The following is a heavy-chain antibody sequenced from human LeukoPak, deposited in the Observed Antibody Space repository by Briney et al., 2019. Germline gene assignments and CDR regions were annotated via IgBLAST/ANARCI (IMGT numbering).Heavy chain of an antibody. CDR3: ARAEWYSSSWPNAFDI. Sequence: PSQTLSLTCTVSGGSISSGDYYWSWIRQPPGKGLEWIGYIYYSGSTYYNPSLKSRVTISVDTSKNQFSLKLSSVTAADTAVYYCARAEWYSSSWPNAFDIWGQGTMVTVSS. D-gene: IGHD6-13*01. CDR1: GGSISSGDYY. CDR2: IYYSGST. J-gene: IGHJ3*02. V-gene: IGHV4-30-4*01.